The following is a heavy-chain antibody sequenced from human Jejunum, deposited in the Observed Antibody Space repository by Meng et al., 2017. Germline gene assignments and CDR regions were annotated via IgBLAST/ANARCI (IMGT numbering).Heavy chain of an antibody. CDR1: GYTFSDYY. CDR3: ARDLGAVAGLDS. Sequence: QVQLVPSGAEGQKPGASVKVSCKASGYTFSDYYIYGVRQSPGQGLECMGRINPNSGGTNYAQEFQGRVTMTRDTSITTAYMELYRLKFADTAVYYCARDLGAVAGLDSWGQGTLVTVSS. CDR2: INPNSGGT. J-gene: IGHJ4*02. V-gene: IGHV1-2*06. D-gene: IGHD6-19*01.